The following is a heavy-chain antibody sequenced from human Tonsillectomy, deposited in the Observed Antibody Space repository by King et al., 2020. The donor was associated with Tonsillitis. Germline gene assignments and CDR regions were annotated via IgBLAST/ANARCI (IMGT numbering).Heavy chain of an antibody. J-gene: IGHJ4*02. CDR2: ISGSSSII. Sequence: VQLVESGGGLVQPGGSLRLSCAASGFTFSSYSMNWVRQAPGKGLEWVSYISGSSSIIYYADSVKGRFTISRDNAKNSLDLQMNSLRAEDTAVYYCGTVRTYYYGSGSVDYWGQGTRVTVSS. D-gene: IGHD3-10*01. V-gene: IGHV3-48*01. CDR1: GFTFSSYS. CDR3: GTVRTYYYGSGSVDY.